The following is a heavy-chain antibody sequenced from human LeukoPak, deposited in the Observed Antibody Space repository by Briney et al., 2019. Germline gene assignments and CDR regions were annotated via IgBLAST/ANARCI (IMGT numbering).Heavy chain of an antibody. CDR2: INPNSGGT. Sequence: ASVKVSCKASGYTFTGYYMHWVRQAPGQGLEWMGWINPNSGGTNYAQKFQGRVTMTRDTSISTAYMELSRLRSDDTAVYYCAWPYCSSTSCYGWFDPWGQGTLVTVSS. CDR3: AWPYCSSTSCYGWFDP. D-gene: IGHD2-2*01. V-gene: IGHV1-2*02. CDR1: GYTFTGYY. J-gene: IGHJ5*02.